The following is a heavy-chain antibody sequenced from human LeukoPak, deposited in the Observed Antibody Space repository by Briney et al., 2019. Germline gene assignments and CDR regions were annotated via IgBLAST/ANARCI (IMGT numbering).Heavy chain of an antibody. CDR3: ARYCTFRTCSGTKFDS. J-gene: IGHJ4*02. CDR2: IGTSTSYI. Sequence: GGSLRLSCAASGFTFSTYIMNWVRQTPGKGLEWVSSIGTSTSYIYYADSVKGRFTISRDNAKNSLYLEMNSLRAEDSAVYYCARYCTFRTCSGTKFDSWGQGTLVTVSS. CDR1: GFTFSTYI. V-gene: IGHV3-21*01. D-gene: IGHD1-1*01.